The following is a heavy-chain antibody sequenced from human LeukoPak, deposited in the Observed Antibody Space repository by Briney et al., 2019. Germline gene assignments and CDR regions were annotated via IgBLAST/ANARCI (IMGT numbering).Heavy chain of an antibody. CDR2: IKQDGSEK. CDR3: ARILSEQGY. CDR1: GFTFSSYW. J-gene: IGHJ4*02. Sequence: GGSLRLSCAVSGFTFSSYWMSWVSQAPGKGLEWVANIKQDGSEKYYVDSVKGRFSISRDNAKNSLYLQMNSLRAEDTAVYYCARILSEQGYWGQGTLVTVSS. D-gene: IGHD3-9*01. V-gene: IGHV3-7*01.